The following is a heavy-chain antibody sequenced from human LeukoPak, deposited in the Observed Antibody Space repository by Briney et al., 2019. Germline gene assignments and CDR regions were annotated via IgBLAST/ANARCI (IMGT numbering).Heavy chain of an antibody. Sequence: SETLSLTCTASGDSFKSYYWSWLRQPPGKGLEWIGYISNSGSTNYNPSLKSRVTISVSTSKNQFSLKVNSVTAADTAVYYWARGAWQLLGAFDCWGQGTLVTVSS. CDR2: ISNSGST. D-gene: IGHD4-23*01. CDR1: GDSFKSYY. J-gene: IGHJ4*02. CDR3: ARGAWQLLGAFDC. V-gene: IGHV4-59*01.